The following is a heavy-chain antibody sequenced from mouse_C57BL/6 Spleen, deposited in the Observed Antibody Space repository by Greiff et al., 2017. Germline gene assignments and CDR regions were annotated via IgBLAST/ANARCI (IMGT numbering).Heavy chain of an antibody. D-gene: IGHD1-1*01. Sequence: VKLQQSGPELVKPGASVKISCKASGYAFSSSWMNWVKQRPGTGLEWIGRIYPGDGDTNYNGKFKGKATLTADKSSSTAYMQLSSLTSEDSAVYFCARLFPGFDYWGQGTTLTVSS. V-gene: IGHV1-82*01. CDR3: ARLFPGFDY. CDR2: IYPGDGDT. J-gene: IGHJ2*01. CDR1: GYAFSSSW.